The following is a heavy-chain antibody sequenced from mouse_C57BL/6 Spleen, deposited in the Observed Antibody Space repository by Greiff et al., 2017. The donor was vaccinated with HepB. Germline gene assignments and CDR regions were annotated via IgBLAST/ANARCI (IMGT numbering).Heavy chain of an antibody. CDR2: IDPSDSYT. Sequence: VQLQQPGAELVKPGASVKLSCKASGYTFTSYWMQWVKQRPGQGLEWIGEIDPSDSYTNYNQKFKGKTTLTVDTSSSTAYMQLSNLTSEDSAVYYCARPLLLGDMDYWGQGTSVTVSS. CDR1: GYTFTSYW. CDR3: ARPLLLGDMDY. V-gene: IGHV1-50*01. D-gene: IGHD1-2*01. J-gene: IGHJ4*01.